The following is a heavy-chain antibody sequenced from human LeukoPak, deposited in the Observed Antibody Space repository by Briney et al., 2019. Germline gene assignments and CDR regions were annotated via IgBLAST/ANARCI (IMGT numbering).Heavy chain of an antibody. CDR3: ARVKVRTVTTYLYYFDY. CDR1: GGSFSGYY. J-gene: IGHJ4*02. D-gene: IGHD4-17*01. Sequence: SETLSLTCAVYGGSFSGYYWSWIRQPPGKGLEWIGEINHSGSTNYNPSLKSRVTISVDTPKNQFSLKLSSVTAADTAVYYCARVKVRTVTTYLYYFDYWGQGTLVTVSS. V-gene: IGHV4-34*01. CDR2: INHSGST.